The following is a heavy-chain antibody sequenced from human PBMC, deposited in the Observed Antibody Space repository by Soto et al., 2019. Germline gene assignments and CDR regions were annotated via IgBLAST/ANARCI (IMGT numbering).Heavy chain of an antibody. CDR3: ARDYCGSGSQPPYANPQYFEY. V-gene: IGHV1-69*13. Sequence: SVKVSCKASGGTFSSYAISWVRQAPGQGLEWMGGIIPIFGTANYAQKFQGRVTITADESTSTAYMELSSLRSEDTAVYYCARDYCGSGSQPPYANPQYFEYWGPGTLVTVSS. CDR2: IIPIFGTA. CDR1: GGTFSSYA. J-gene: IGHJ4*02. D-gene: IGHD3-10*01.